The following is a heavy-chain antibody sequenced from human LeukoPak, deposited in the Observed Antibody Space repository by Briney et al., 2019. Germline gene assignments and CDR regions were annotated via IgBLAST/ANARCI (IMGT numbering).Heavy chain of an antibody. J-gene: IGHJ3*01. CDR1: GYSFISYW. CDR3: AREMGSGSRMSFDV. D-gene: IGHD2-8*01. CDR2: IYPGDSDT. Sequence: GESLRISCQASGYSFISYWIGWVRQIPGKGLEWMGTIYPGDSDTKYSPSFQGQVTFSADKVSNTAYLQWSSLKSSDTAMYYCAREMGSGSRMSFDVWGQGTMVTVSS. V-gene: IGHV5-51*01.